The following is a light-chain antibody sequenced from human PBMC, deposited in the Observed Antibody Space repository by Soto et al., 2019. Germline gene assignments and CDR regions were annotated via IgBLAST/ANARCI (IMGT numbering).Light chain of an antibody. CDR2: AAS. J-gene: IGKJ5*01. V-gene: IGKV1-17*01. CDR3: LQHDSSPPT. CDR1: QSISRY. Sequence: DIQMTQSPPTLSASVGDRVTITCLASQSISRYLNWYQQKPGKVPQRLIYAASSLQTGVPSRFSGSGSGTDFTLTINSLQPEDFATYYCLQHDSSPPTFGQGTRLEIK.